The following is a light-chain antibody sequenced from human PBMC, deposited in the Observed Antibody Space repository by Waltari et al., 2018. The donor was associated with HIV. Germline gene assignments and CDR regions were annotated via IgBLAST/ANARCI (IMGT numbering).Light chain of an antibody. CDR2: GAS. Sequence: EIVMTQSPATLSVSPGARATLSCRASQRVSSNLAWYQQKPGQAPRLLIYGASTRATGIPARFSGSGSGTEFTLTISSLQSEDFAVYYWQQYNNWPPWTFGQGTKVEIK. CDR1: QRVSSN. V-gene: IGKV3-15*01. CDR3: QQYNNWPPWT. J-gene: IGKJ1*01.